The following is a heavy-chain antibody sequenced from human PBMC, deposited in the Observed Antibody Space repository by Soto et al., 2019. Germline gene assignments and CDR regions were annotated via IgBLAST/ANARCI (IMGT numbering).Heavy chain of an antibody. J-gene: IGHJ6*02. D-gene: IGHD6-13*01. CDR3: AREPATAVVNYGMDV. Sequence: EVQLVESGGGLVQPGWPLRLSCAASGFTLSNYWMSWVRQAPGKGLEWVANINQNGRDKYYVDSVKGRFTISRDNAKELLYLQMNSLRVEDTAVYYCAREPATAVVNYGMDVWGQGTTVTVSS. CDR2: INQNGRDK. CDR1: GFTLSNYW. V-gene: IGHV3-7*01.